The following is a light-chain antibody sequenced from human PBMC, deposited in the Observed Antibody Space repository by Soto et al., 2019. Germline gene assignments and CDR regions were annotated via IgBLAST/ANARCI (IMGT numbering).Light chain of an antibody. J-gene: IGKJ1*01. CDR1: QSVSSNY. Sequence: ELVLTQSPGTLSLSPGERATLSCRSSQSVSSNYLAWYQQKPDQSPKLVIYDVSGRATGIPDRFSGSGSGKVFTLTISRLEPEDFAVYYCQQYGSSPTFGQGTKVEIK. CDR2: DVS. V-gene: IGKV3-20*01. CDR3: QQYGSSPT.